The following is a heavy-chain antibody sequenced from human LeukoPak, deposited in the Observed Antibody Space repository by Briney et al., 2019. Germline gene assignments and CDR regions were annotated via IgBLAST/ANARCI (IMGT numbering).Heavy chain of an antibody. Sequence: PSETLSLTCTVSGGSISSGDYYWGWIRQPPGKGLEWIGYIYYSGSTYYNPSLKSRVTISVDTSKNQFSLKLSSVTAADTAVYYCASPSRGCSSTSCYTDYWGQGTLVTVSS. J-gene: IGHJ4*02. CDR2: IYYSGST. V-gene: IGHV4-30-4*08. D-gene: IGHD2-2*02. CDR3: ASPSRGCSSTSCYTDY. CDR1: GGSISSGDYY.